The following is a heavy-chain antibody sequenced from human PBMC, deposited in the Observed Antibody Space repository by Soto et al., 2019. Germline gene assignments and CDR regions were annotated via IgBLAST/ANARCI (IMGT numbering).Heavy chain of an antibody. V-gene: IGHV3-33*01. Sequence: QVQLVESGGGVVQPGKSLRLSCVASGFTFTEHGMHWVRQAPGKGLEWVAVIFDDVINKYYADSVKGRFTISRDTSKSTLYLQMNSLRAEDTAVYYCARDHNRVGGYNWFDAWGQGTLVTVSS. CDR3: ARDHNRVGGYNWFDA. CDR2: IFDDVINK. CDR1: GFTFTEHG. D-gene: IGHD3-16*01. J-gene: IGHJ5*02.